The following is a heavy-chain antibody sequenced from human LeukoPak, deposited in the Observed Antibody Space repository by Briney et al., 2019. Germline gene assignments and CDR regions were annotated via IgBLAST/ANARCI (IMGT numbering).Heavy chain of an antibody. CDR3: ARDMIAARPNWFDP. CDR2: MNPNSGNT. J-gene: IGHJ5*02. Sequence: ASVKVSCKASGYTFTSYDINWVRQATGQGLEWMGWMNPNSGNTGYAQKFQGRVTITRNTSISTAYMELSSLRYDDTAVYYCARDMIAARPNWFDPWGQGTLVTVSS. CDR1: GYTFTSYD. V-gene: IGHV1-8*03. D-gene: IGHD6-6*01.